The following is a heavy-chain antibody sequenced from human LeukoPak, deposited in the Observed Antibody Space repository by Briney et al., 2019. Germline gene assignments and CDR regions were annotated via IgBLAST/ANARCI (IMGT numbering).Heavy chain of an antibody. V-gene: IGHV3-30-3*01. J-gene: IGHJ3*02. CDR2: ISYDGSNK. CDR3: TTDPLQNRFLEWLEGYDAFDI. D-gene: IGHD3-3*01. Sequence: GGSLRLSWAASGFTFSSYAMHWVRQAPGKGLEWVAVISYDGSNKYYADSVKGRFTISRDNSKNTLYLQMNSLKTEDTAVYYCTTDPLQNRFLEWLEGYDAFDIWGQGTMVTVSS. CDR1: GFTFSSYA.